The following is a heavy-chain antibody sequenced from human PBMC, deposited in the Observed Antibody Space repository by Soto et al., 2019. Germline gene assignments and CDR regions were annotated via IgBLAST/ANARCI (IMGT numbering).Heavy chain of an antibody. J-gene: IGHJ4*02. CDR3: AKYRRTAAEGYTLDY. CDR1: GDSMNNFY. CDR2: IFYTGST. D-gene: IGHD6-13*01. Sequence: LSLTCTVSGDSMNNFYWSWIRQPPGKTLEWIGNIFYTGSTTYNPSLESRITMSVDTSKNQFSLRLSSVSAADTAVYFCAKYRRTAAEGYTLDYWGRGTLVTVSS. V-gene: IGHV4-59*01.